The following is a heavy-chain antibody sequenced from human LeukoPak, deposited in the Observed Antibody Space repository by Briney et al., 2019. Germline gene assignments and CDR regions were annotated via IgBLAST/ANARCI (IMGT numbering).Heavy chain of an antibody. D-gene: IGHD6-19*01. CDR3: AKGSSNGRPYYFDY. V-gene: IGHV3-23*01. CDR1: GFTFSSYV. CDR2: LNGGGDST. Sequence: GGSLRLSCAASGFTFSSYVMSWVRQAPGKGLEWVSALNGGGDSTYYVGSVKGRLTTSRDNSKNTLYLQMNSLRAEDTAVYYCAKGSSNGRPYYFDYWGQGALVTVSS. J-gene: IGHJ4*02.